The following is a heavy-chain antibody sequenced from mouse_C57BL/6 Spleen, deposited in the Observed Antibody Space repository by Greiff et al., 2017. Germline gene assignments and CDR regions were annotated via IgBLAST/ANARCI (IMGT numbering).Heavy chain of an antibody. J-gene: IGHJ2*01. CDR2: ISYDGSN. CDR3: ATIQEEYSNYYVDY. D-gene: IGHD2-5*01. CDR1: GYSITSGYY. Sequence: EVKLEESGPGLVKPSQSLSLTCSVTGYSITSGYYWNWIRQFPGNKLEWMGYISYDGSNNYNPSLKNRNSITRDTSKNQFFLKLNSVTTEDTATYYCATIQEEYSNYYVDYWGQGTTLTVSS. V-gene: IGHV3-6*01.